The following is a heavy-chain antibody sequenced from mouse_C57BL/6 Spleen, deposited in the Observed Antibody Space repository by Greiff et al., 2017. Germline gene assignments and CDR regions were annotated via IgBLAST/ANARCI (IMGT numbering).Heavy chain of an antibody. CDR1: GYTFPSYW. Sequence: QVQLQQPGAELVRPGSSVKLSCKASGYTFPSYWMHWVKQRPIQGLEWIGNIDPSDSETHYNQKFKDKATLTVDKSSSTADMQISSLTSEDSAVYCCARGCFGSSVGFAYWGQGTLVTVSA. CDR2: IDPSDSET. V-gene: IGHV1-52*01. D-gene: IGHD1-1*01. J-gene: IGHJ3*01. CDR3: ARGCFGSSVGFAY.